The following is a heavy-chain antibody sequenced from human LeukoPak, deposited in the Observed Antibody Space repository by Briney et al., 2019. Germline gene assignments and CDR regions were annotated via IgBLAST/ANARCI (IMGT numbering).Heavy chain of an antibody. CDR2: ISVGGGST. J-gene: IGHJ4*02. D-gene: IGHD2-2*01. CDR3: AKDPYCNSATCYGGGDY. V-gene: IGHV3-23*01. Sequence: GGAPRLSRVDPKSNFSSHGIKWGRQAPGEGLGWGSGISVGGGSTYSADSVKGRFTVSRDNSKNTLYLQMNSLRADDTAIYYCAKDPYCNSATCYGGGDYWGQGTLVTVSS. CDR1: KSNFSSHG.